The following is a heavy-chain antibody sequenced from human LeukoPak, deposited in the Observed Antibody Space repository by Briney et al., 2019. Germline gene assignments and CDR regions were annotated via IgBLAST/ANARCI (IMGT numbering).Heavy chain of an antibody. CDR1: GFTFSTYI. J-gene: IGHJ4*02. V-gene: IGHV3-21*01. CDR2: IGTSTSYI. CDR3: ATDQSIDY. Sequence: GGSLRLSCAASGFTFSTYIMNWVRQTPGKGLEWVSSIGTSTSYIYYADSVKGRFTISRDNAKNSLYLEMNSLRAEDTAVYYCATDQSIDYWGQGTLVTVSS.